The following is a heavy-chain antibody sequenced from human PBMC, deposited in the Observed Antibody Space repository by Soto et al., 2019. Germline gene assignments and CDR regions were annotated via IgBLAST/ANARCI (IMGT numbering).Heavy chain of an antibody. J-gene: IGHJ4*02. CDR1: GFAFNNYG. V-gene: IGHV3-21*01. D-gene: IGHD2-2*01. CDR3: AREDSIIIPAVSDF. Sequence: GGSLRLSCTVSGFAFNNYGINWVRQAPGKGLEWVSSISKSDYTYYSDSVTGRFTISRDNAKNSVSLQMNTLRVEDTAVYYCAREDSIIIPAVSDFWGQGTLVTVSS. CDR2: ISKSDYT.